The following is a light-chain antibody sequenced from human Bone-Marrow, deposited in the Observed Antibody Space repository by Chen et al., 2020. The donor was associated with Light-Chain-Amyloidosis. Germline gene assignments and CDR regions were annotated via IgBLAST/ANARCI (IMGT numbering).Light chain of an antibody. J-gene: IGKJ5*01. Sequence: EIVLTQSPATLSLSPGERAILSCKASQSVGTYLAWYPQKPGQAPRLLIYDASHRATGIPARFSGSGSGTDFTLTLSSLEPEDFAVYYCQQRSNWPPSITFGQGTRLEMK. CDR2: DAS. V-gene: IGKV3-11*01. CDR3: QQRSNWPPSIT. CDR1: QSVGTY.